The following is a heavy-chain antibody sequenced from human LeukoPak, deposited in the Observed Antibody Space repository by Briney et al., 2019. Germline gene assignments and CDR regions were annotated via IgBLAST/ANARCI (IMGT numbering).Heavy chain of an antibody. CDR1: GFTFRTSG. CDR3: AKENSGWYYFDY. CDR2: IRYDGTNK. J-gene: IGHJ4*02. D-gene: IGHD6-19*01. Sequence: PGGSLRLSCTASGFTFRTSGMHWVRQAPGKGLEWVAFIRYDGTNKYYADSVKGRFTISRDDSKNTLYLQMNSLRPEDTAVYYCAKENSGWYYFDYWGQGTLVTVSS. V-gene: IGHV3-30*02.